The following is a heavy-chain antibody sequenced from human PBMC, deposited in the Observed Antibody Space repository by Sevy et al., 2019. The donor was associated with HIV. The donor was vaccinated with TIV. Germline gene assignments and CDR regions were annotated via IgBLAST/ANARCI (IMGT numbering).Heavy chain of an antibody. D-gene: IGHD3-22*01. V-gene: IGHV4-31*03. Sequence: SETLSLTCTVSGGSISSGGYYWSWIRQHPGKGLEWIGYIYYSGSTYYNPSLKSRVTISVDTFKNQFSLKLSSVTAADTAVYYCARMPYYYDSSGYYVDYWGQGTLVTVSS. J-gene: IGHJ4*02. CDR2: IYYSGST. CDR3: ARMPYYYDSSGYYVDY. CDR1: GGSISSGGYY.